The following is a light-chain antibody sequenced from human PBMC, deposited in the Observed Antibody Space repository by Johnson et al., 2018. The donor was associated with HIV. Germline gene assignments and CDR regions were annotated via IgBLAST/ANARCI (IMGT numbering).Light chain of an antibody. CDR2: ANN. V-gene: IGLV1-51*02. J-gene: IGLJ1*01. Sequence: QAVLTQPPSVSAPPGQKVTISCSGSSSNIGNNLASWYQQLPGTAPKLLIYANNKRPSGIPDRFSGSKSGTSATLGITGLQPGDEADYYCGTWDNGLSAYVFGTGPKVTVL. CDR3: GTWDNGLSAYV. CDR1: SSNIGNNL.